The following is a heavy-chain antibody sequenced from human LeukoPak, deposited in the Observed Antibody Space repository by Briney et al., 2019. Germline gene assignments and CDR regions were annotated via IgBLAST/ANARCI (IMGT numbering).Heavy chain of an antibody. CDR2: IYFSGSS. V-gene: IGHV4-59*08. CDR3: ARHVRSGYNLLDY. J-gene: IGHJ4*02. CDR1: GGSITNYY. D-gene: IGHD5-24*01. Sequence: SETLSLTCTVSGGSITNYYWSWIRQPPEKGLEWIGYIYFSGSSNYNPSLKSRVSMSVDTSKNQFSLKLSSVTAADTAVYYCARHVRSGYNLLDYWGQGTLVTVSS.